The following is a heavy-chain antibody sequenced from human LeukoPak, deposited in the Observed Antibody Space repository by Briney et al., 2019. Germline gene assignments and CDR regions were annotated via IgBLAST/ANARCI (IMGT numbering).Heavy chain of an antibody. Sequence: PGGSLLLSCAVSGFSISDNFMGWVRQPPGKGLEWVSLIFSGGETYSADSVKGRFAISKDNSKNTLHLQMNSLRVEDTAMYYCARDTGYYGSGRQGYFDHWGQGTLVTVSS. J-gene: IGHJ1*01. CDR1: GFSISDNF. CDR3: ARDTGYYGSGRQGYFDH. CDR2: IFSGGET. V-gene: IGHV3-66*01. D-gene: IGHD3-10*01.